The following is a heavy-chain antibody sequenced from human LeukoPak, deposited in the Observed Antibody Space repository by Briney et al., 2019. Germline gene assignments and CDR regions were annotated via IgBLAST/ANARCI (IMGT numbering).Heavy chain of an antibody. Sequence: GGSLRLSCAASGFTFSSYAMSWVRQAPGKGLEWVSAISGSGGSTYYADSVKGRFTISRDNSKNTPYLQMNSLRAEDTAVYYCARVFGADNDAFDIWGQGTMVTVSS. J-gene: IGHJ3*02. CDR3: ARVFGADNDAFDI. D-gene: IGHD3-3*01. CDR2: ISGSGGST. V-gene: IGHV3-23*01. CDR1: GFTFSSYA.